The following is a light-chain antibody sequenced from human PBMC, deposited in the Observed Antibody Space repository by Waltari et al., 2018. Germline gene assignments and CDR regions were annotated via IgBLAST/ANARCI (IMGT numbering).Light chain of an antibody. V-gene: IGKV1-39*01. J-gene: IGKJ2*01. CDR1: QTINKF. Sequence: DIQMTQSPSSLSASVGDRITISCRANQTINKFLNWYQQKGSKAPKLLIFSASSLQSGVPLSFSGSGSGTDFTLTISSLQPEDFATHYCQQTYSIPYTFGQGTNLEI. CDR3: QQTYSIPYT. CDR2: SAS.